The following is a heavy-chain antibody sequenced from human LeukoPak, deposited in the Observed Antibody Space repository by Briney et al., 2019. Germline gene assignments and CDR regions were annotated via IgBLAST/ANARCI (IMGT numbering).Heavy chain of an antibody. D-gene: IGHD3-10*01. V-gene: IGHV3-23*01. J-gene: IGHJ4*02. CDR3: AEVESSYCRI. CDR2: IGGGGSTT. CDR1: GLTFGNYG. Sequence: GGSLRLSCVASGLTFGNYGMNWVRQAPGKGLEWVSSIGGGGSTTYYADSVRGRFTISRDNSKNSMYLQMSSLRAEGTAIYYCAEVESSYCRIWGQGTLVTVSS.